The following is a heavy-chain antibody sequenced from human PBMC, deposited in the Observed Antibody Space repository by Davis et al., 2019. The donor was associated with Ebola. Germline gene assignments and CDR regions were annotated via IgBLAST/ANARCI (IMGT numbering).Heavy chain of an antibody. J-gene: IGHJ6*02. CDR2: IRSKAYGGKT. CDR3: TRDLKQPPPSYYFGMDV. Sequence: GGSLRLSCAAYGFNFGDYAINWVRQAPGRGLEWVGFIRSKAYGGKTQYAASVKGRFTISRDDSRSIVFLQMNSLKIDDTAVYYCTRDLKQPPPSYYFGMDVWGQGTTVTVSS. D-gene: IGHD3-10*01. CDR1: GFNFGDYA. V-gene: IGHV3-49*04.